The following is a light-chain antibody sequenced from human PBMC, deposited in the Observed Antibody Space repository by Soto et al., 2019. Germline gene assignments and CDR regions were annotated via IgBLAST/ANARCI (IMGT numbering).Light chain of an antibody. J-gene: IGLJ3*02. CDR1: TSDVGGFDS. Sequence: QSALTQPASVSGSPGQSITISCTATTSDVGGFDSVSWYQQHPGTAPRVIIYEVSNRPSGVSYRFSGSKSANTASLTISGLQADDEADYYCSSYTTPNTWLFGGGTQLT. CDR3: SSYTTPNTWL. V-gene: IGLV2-14*01. CDR2: EVS.